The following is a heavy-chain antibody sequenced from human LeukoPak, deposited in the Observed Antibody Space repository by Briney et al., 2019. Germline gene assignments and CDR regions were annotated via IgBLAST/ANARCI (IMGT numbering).Heavy chain of an antibody. J-gene: IGHJ4*02. D-gene: IGHD5-18*01. V-gene: IGHV4-4*02. CDR3: ASRGYNYGQSDY. CDR2: IYHSGNT. CDR1: GESISSSHW. Sequence: SETLSLTCGVSGESISSSHWWSWVRQPPGEGLEWIGEIYHSGNTNYNPSLKSRVTISVDKSKSQFSLKLTSVTAADTAVYYCASRGYNYGQSDYWGQGTLVTVSS.